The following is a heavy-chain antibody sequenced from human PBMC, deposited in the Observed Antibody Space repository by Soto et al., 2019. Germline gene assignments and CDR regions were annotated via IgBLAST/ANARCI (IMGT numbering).Heavy chain of an antibody. D-gene: IGHD3-10*01. CDR3: ARELDGSGFMDV. Sequence: GGSLRLSCAASGFTFSSYSMNWVRQAPGKGLEWVSSISSSSSYIYYADSVKGRFTISRDNAKNSLYLQMNSLRAEDTAVYYCARELDGSGFMDVWGQGTTVTVSS. CDR1: GFTFSSYS. V-gene: IGHV3-21*01. CDR2: ISSSSSYI. J-gene: IGHJ6*02.